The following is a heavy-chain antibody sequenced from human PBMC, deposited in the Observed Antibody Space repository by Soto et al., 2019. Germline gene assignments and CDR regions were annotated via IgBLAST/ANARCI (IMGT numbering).Heavy chain of an antibody. CDR2: IIPIFGTA. Sequence: QVQLVQSGAEVKKPGSSVKVSCKASGGTFSSYAISWVRQAPGQGLEWMGGIIPIFGTANYAQEFQGRVTITADESTSTAYMELSSLRSEDTAVYYCARETSSSWTSSYYYYGMDVWGQGTTVTVSS. CDR1: GGTFSSYA. V-gene: IGHV1-69*01. J-gene: IGHJ6*02. D-gene: IGHD6-13*01. CDR3: ARETSSSWTSSYYYYGMDV.